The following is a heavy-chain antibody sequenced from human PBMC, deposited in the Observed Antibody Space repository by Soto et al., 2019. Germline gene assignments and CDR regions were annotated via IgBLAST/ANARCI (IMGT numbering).Heavy chain of an antibody. J-gene: IGHJ6*02. CDR3: ARDSNDYFGMDV. CDR2: IYHSGST. CDR1: GGSILSGGYS. Sequence: QLQLRESGSGLVKPSQTLSLTCTVSGGSILSGGYSWSWIRQSPARGLEWIGHIYHSGSTYYIPSLGSRVTLSIDGSKNQFSLTLKAATAADAAMYYCARDSNDYFGMDVWGPGNTVIVSS. D-gene: IGHD1-1*01. V-gene: IGHV4-30-2*06.